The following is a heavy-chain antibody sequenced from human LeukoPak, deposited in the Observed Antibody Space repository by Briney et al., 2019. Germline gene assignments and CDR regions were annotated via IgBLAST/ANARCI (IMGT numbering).Heavy chain of an antibody. V-gene: IGHV4-39*01. Sequence: SETLSLTCTVSGGSISSSSYYWGWIRQPPGKGLEWIGSIYYSGSTYYNPSLKSRVTISVDTSKNQFSLKLSSVTAADTAVYFCAGSRQYFNDSGGWGGFDYRGQGTLVT. CDR2: IYYSGST. J-gene: IGHJ4*02. CDR3: AGSRQYFNDSGGWGGFDY. D-gene: IGHD3-22*01. CDR1: GGSISSSSYY.